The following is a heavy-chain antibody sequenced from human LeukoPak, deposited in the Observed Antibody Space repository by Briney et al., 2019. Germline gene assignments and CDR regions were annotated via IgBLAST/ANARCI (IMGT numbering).Heavy chain of an antibody. CDR2: IRYDGSNK. CDR3: AKEIWPTVTTPGWTYFDY. V-gene: IGHV3-30*02. Sequence: GGSLRLSCAASAFTFSRCGMHWVRQAPGKGLEWVAFIRYDGSNKYYADSVKGRFTISRDNSKNTLYLQMNSLRAEDTAVYYCAKEIWPTVTTPGWTYFDYWGQGALVTVSS. D-gene: IGHD4-17*01. J-gene: IGHJ4*02. CDR1: AFTFSRCG.